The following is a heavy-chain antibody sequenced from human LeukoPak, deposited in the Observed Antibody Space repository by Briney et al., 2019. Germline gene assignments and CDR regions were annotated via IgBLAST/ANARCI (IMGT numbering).Heavy chain of an antibody. CDR2: IYYSGST. Sequence: SETPSLTCTVSGGSISSSSYYWGWIRQPPGKGLEWIGSIYYSGSTYYNPSLKSRVTISVDTSKNQFSLKLTSVTAADTAVYYCARRLAGTEDYWGQGTLVTVSS. CDR3: ARRLAGTEDY. CDR1: GGSISSSSYY. D-gene: IGHD6-13*01. V-gene: IGHV4-39*01. J-gene: IGHJ4*02.